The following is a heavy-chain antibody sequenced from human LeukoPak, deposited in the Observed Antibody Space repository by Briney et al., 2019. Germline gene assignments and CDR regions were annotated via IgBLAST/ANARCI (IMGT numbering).Heavy chain of an antibody. D-gene: IGHD5-12*01. V-gene: IGHV3-7*01. CDR1: GFTFSSYW. CDR2: IKQDGSEK. Sequence: GGSLRLSCAASGFTFSSYWMSWVRQAPGKGLEWVANIKQDGSEKYYVDSVKGRFTISRDNAKNSLFLHMNSLRAEDTAVYYCARRVATARDAFDIWGQGTMVTVSS. CDR3: ARRVATARDAFDI. J-gene: IGHJ3*02.